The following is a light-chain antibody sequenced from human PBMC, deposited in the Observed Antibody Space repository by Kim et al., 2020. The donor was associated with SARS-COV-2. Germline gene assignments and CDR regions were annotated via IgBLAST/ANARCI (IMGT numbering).Light chain of an antibody. CDR2: DVT. CDR3: SSYATTRTL. CDR1: SSDIGDYNS. J-gene: IGLJ2*01. Sequence: QSALTQPASVSGSPGQSITISCTGTSSDIGDYNSVSWYQQHPGKAPKLMIYDVTNRPSGVSDRFSGSKSGNTASLTISGLQAEDEADYYCSSYATTRTLFGGGTQLTVL. V-gene: IGLV2-14*03.